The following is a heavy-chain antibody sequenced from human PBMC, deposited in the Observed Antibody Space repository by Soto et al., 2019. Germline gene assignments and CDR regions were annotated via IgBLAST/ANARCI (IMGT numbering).Heavy chain of an antibody. Sequence: NPSETLSLTCTVSGGSISSSSYYWGWIRQPPGKGLEWIGSIYYSGSTYYNPSLKSRVTISVDTSKNQFSLKLSSVTAADTAVYYCARPSAVNDYYYYGMDVWGQGTTVTVSS. CDR3: ARPSAVNDYYYYGMDV. CDR1: GGSISSSSYY. J-gene: IGHJ6*02. D-gene: IGHD4-17*01. V-gene: IGHV4-39*01. CDR2: IYYSGST.